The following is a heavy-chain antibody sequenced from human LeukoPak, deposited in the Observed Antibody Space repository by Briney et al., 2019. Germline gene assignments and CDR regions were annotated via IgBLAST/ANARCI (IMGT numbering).Heavy chain of an antibody. V-gene: IGHV4-39*01. Sequence: SETLSLTCTVSGGSISSRSYYWGWIRQPPGKGLEWIGNIYYSGSTYYNPSLKSRVTISVDTSKNQFSLKLSSVTAADTAVYYCASPGGAAAWYGEYFQHWGQGTLVTVSS. D-gene: IGHD6-13*01. CDR1: GGSISSRSYY. J-gene: IGHJ1*01. CDR3: ASPGGAAAWYGEYFQH. CDR2: IYYSGST.